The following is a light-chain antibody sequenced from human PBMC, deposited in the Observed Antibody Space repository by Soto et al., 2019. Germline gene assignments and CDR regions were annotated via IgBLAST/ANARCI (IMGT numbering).Light chain of an antibody. Sequence: VMTQSPATLSVSPGGRATLSCRASQSVGSNLAWYQQKPGQAPRLLFYGASTRATGFPARFSGSGSGTEFTLTVRGLQSEDFAVYYCQQYKNWPLTFGGGTRVEIK. CDR3: QQYKNWPLT. V-gene: IGKV3-15*01. CDR1: QSVGSN. CDR2: GAS. J-gene: IGKJ4*01.